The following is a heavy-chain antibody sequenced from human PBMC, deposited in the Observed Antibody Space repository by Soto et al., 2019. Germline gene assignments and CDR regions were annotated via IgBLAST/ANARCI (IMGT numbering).Heavy chain of an antibody. J-gene: IGHJ6*02. CDR3: ARVRVWGSYRAPRGMDV. CDR1: GYTFTSYD. Sequence: ASVKVSCKASGYTFTSYDINWVRQATGQGPEWMGWMNPNSGNTGYAQKFQGRVTMTRNTSISTAYMELSSLRSEDTAVYYCARVRVWGSYRAPRGMDVWGQGTTVTVSS. D-gene: IGHD3-16*02. V-gene: IGHV1-8*01. CDR2: MNPNSGNT.